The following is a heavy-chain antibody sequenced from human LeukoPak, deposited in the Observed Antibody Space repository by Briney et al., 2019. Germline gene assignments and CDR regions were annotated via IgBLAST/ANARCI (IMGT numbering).Heavy chain of an antibody. J-gene: IGHJ3*02. CDR3: VRPLREEQWLAPDAFDI. Sequence: PGGSLRLSCAASGFTFSSYGMHWVRQAPGKGLEWVGWISAYNDNTNYAQNFQGRVTMTTDTSTSTAYMELRSLRSDDTAVYYCVRPLREEQWLAPDAFDIWGQGTMVTVSS. CDR1: GFTFSSYG. CDR2: ISAYNDNT. V-gene: IGHV1-18*01. D-gene: IGHD6-19*01.